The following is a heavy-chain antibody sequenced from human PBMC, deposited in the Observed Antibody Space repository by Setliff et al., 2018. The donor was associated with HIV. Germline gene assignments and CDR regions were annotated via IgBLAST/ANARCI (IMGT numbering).Heavy chain of an antibody. V-gene: IGHV4-61*02. J-gene: IGHJ4*02. CDR2: IYTNGNT. CDR1: GGSISRGSYY. CDR3: ARGDPFTDFDS. D-gene: IGHD3-16*01. Sequence: PSETLSLTCTVSGGSISRGSYYWSWIRQPARRGLEWIGRIYTNGNTNYNPSLKSRVTVSADTSKNQFSLKRTSVTAADTAVYYCARGDPFTDFDSWGQGTLVTVSS.